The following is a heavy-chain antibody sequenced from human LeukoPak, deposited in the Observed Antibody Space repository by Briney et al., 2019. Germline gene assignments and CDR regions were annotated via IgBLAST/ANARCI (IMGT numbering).Heavy chain of an antibody. D-gene: IGHD2-15*01. CDR1: GFTFSSYG. V-gene: IGHV3-30*18. J-gene: IGHJ6*02. CDR3: AKGLGYCSGGSCYFPPPYYYYGMDV. CDR2: ISYDGSNE. Sequence: GGSLRLSCVASGFTFSSYGMHWVRQAPGKGLEWVAIISYDGSNEYYADSVKGRFTISRDSSKNTLYLQMNSLRAEDTALFYCAKGLGYCSGGSCYFPPPYYYYGMDVWGQGTTVTVSS.